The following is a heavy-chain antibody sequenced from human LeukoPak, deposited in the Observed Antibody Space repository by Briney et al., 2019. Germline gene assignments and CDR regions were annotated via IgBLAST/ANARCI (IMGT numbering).Heavy chain of an antibody. CDR1: GVSIITYY. D-gene: IGHD3-10*01. J-gene: IGHJ4*02. CDR3: ARDGGFDVSGITMVRGVMNY. Sequence: SETLSLTCTVSGVSIITYYWSWIRQPAGKGLEWIGRLYTSGSTNYNPSLQSRVTMSIDTSKNQFSLKLSSVTAADTAVYYCARDGGFDVSGITMVRGVMNYWGQGTLVTVSS. V-gene: IGHV4-4*07. CDR2: LYTSGST.